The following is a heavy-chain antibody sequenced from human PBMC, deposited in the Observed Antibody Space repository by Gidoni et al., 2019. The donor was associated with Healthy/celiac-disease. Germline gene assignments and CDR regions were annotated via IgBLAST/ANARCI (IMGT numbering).Heavy chain of an antibody. CDR1: GGTFSSYA. CDR3: GYGSGSSQRHYYYYGMDV. V-gene: IGHV1-69*04. CDR2: IIPILGIA. J-gene: IGHJ6*02. Sequence: QVQLVPSGAEVKKPGSSVKVPCKASGGTFSSYAISWVRQAPGQGLEWMGRIIPILGIANYAQKFQGRVTITADKSTSTAYMELSSLRSEDTAVYYCGYGSGSSQRHYYYYGMDVWGQGTTVTVSS. D-gene: IGHD3-10*01.